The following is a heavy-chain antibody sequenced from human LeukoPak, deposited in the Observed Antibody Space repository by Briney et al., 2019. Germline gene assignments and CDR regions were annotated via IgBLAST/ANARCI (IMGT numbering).Heavy chain of an antibody. CDR2: IYSDNT. D-gene: IGHD4/OR15-4a*01. CDR3: ARRAGAYSHPYDY. V-gene: IGHV3-53*01. Sequence: GGSLRLSCTVSGFTVSSNSMSWVRQAPGKGLEWVSFIYSDNTHYSDSVKGRFTISRDNSKNTLYLQMTSMRADDTAVYYCARRAGAYSHPYDYWGHGTLVTVSS. J-gene: IGHJ4*01. CDR1: GFTVSSNS.